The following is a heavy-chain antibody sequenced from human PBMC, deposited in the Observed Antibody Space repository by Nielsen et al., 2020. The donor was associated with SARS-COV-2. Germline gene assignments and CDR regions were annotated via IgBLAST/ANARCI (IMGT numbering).Heavy chain of an antibody. Sequence: GSLRLSCTVSGGSVNSGTYYWSWIRQPPGRGLEWIGYIPYIGSTFYSASLKNRVTISLDTSKNQLSLNLNSMTSADTAVYYCVRHEGGTTMDVWGPGTMVTVSS. CDR3: VRHEGGTTMDV. CDR2: IPYIGST. CDR1: GGSVNSGTYY. J-gene: IGHJ6*01. V-gene: IGHV4-61*01. D-gene: IGHD1-14*01.